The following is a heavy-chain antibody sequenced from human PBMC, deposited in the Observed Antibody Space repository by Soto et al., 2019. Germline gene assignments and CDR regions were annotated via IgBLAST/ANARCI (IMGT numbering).Heavy chain of an antibody. Sequence: QLQLQESGSGLVKPSQTLSLTCAVSGGSMSSGGYFWSWIRQPPGKGLEWIGYIYHSGSTYYNPPLQSRGTISVDRSKNQFSLKLSSVTAADTAVYYCAGGLGPWGQGTLVTVSS. CDR3: AGGLGP. D-gene: IGHD3-10*01. CDR1: GGSMSSGGYF. J-gene: IGHJ5*02. CDR2: IYHSGST. V-gene: IGHV4-30-2*01.